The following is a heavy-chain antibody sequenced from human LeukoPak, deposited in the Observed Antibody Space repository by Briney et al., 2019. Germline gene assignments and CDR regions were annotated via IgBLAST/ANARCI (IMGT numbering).Heavy chain of an antibody. CDR2: ISGSGGST. D-gene: IGHD3-22*01. V-gene: IGHV3-23*01. J-gene: IGHJ5*02. CDR3: AKQVQRYYYDSSGWFDP. CDR1: GFTFSSYA. Sequence: GGSLRLSCAASGFTFSSYAMSWVRQAPGKGLVWVSAISGSGGSTYYADSVKGRFTISRDNSKNTLYLQMNSLRAEDTAVYYCAKQVQRYYYDSSGWFDPWGQGTLVTVSS.